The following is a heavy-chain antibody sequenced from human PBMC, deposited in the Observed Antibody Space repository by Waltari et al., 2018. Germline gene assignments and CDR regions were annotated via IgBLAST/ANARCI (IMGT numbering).Heavy chain of an antibody. J-gene: IGHJ4*02. CDR3: AKMFSGHYSFDY. V-gene: IGHV3-23*01. CDR1: GSTFSTYA. D-gene: IGHD3-22*01. CDR2: LSLSGGAT. Sequence: EVQLLESGGGLAQPGGSLRLSCAASGSTFSTYAMSWVRQAPGEVLEWVELSLSGGATFYAESVKGRFTISTDKSKNTLYLQMNSLRAEDTATYYCAKMFSGHYSFDYWGQGTLVTVSS.